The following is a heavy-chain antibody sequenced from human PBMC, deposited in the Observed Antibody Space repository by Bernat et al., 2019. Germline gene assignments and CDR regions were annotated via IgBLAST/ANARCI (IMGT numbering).Heavy chain of an antibody. J-gene: IGHJ6*02. Sequence: EVQLVESGGGLVQPGGSLRLSCAASGFTFSSYWMHWVRQAPGKGLVWVSRINSDGSSTSYADSVKGRFTISGDNAKDTLYLQMNSLRAEETAVYYCARSDFSSSWTNYYYSGMDVWGQGTTVTVSS. CDR3: ARSDFSSSWTNYYYSGMDV. D-gene: IGHD6-13*01. V-gene: IGHV3-74*01. CDR2: INSDGSST. CDR1: GFTFSSYW.